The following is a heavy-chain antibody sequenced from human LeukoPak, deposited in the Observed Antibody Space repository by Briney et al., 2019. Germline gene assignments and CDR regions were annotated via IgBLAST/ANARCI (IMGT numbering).Heavy chain of an antibody. CDR1: GFIISNYA. CDR3: AVSNGGYGP. V-gene: IGHV3-23*01. CDR2: ITGAGDT. J-gene: IGHJ5*02. D-gene: IGHD5-12*01. Sequence: GGSLRLSCAASGFIISNYAMMWVRQAPGKGLEWVSSITGAGDTIYVDSVKGRFTVSRDNAKNTLFLQMNSLRAEDTAVYFCAVSNGGYGPWGQGALVTVSS.